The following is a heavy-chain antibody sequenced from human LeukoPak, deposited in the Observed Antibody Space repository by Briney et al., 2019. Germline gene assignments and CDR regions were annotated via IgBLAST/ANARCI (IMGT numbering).Heavy chain of an antibody. CDR1: GGSISSNS. D-gene: IGHD1-26*01. V-gene: IGHV4-59*04. Sequence: SETLSLTCTVSGGSISSNSWTWIRQPPGKGLEWIGSIHYSGSTYYNPSLKSRVTVSGDTSKNQFSLKLSSLTAADTAVYYCARHPMGATIDYWGQGTLVTVSS. J-gene: IGHJ4*02. CDR2: IHYSGST. CDR3: ARHPMGATIDY.